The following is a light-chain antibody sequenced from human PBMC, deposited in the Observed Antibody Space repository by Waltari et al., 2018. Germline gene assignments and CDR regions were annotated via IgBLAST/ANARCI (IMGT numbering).Light chain of an antibody. CDR3: QQYDSYPLT. V-gene: IGKV1-5*03. J-gene: IGKJ1*01. CDR1: QVISSW. CDR2: EAV. Sequence: DIQMTQSPPTLSDSVGDSVPLTCRASQVISSWLAWYHHKLGKAPKLLIYEAVKLESGVPSRFSGSRSGTEFTLTINSLQPDDFAIYYCQQYDSYPLTFGQGTKVDVK.